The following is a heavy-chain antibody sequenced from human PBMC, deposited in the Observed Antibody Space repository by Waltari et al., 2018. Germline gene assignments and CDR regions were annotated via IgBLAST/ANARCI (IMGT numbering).Heavy chain of an antibody. CDR1: GGSFSGYY. D-gene: IGHD3-10*01. V-gene: IGHV4-34*01. CDR2: INHSGST. J-gene: IGHJ4*02. Sequence: QVQLQQWGAGLLKPSETLSLTCAVYGGSFSGYYWSWIRQPPGKGLEWIGEINHSGSTNYNPSLKSRVTISVDTSKNQFSLKLSSVTAADTAVYYCARGLTTITMVQGGEYYFDYWGQGTLVTVSS. CDR3: ARGLTTITMVQGGEYYFDY.